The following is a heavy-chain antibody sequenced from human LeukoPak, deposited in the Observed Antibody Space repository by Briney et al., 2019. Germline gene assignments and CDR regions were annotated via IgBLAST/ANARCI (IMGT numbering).Heavy chain of an antibody. CDR2: IYYSGST. Sequence: SETLSLTCTVSGGSISSYYWSWIRQPPGKGLEWIGYIYYSGSTNYNPSLRSRVTISVDTSKNQFSLKLSSVTAADTAVYYCARQAGQLPWYFDLWGRGTLVTVSS. J-gene: IGHJ2*01. CDR3: ARQAGQLPWYFDL. V-gene: IGHV4-59*01. CDR1: GGSISSYY. D-gene: IGHD2-2*01.